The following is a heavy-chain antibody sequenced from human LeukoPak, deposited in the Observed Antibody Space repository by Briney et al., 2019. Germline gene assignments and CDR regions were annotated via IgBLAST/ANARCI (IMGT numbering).Heavy chain of an antibody. Sequence: KPSQTLSLTCTVSGGSISSGGYYWSWIRQHPGKGLEWIGYIYYSGSTYYNPSLKSRVTISVDTSKNQFSLKLSSVTAADTAMYYCARRSPLVVVTAAHYYDYWGQGTLVTVSS. J-gene: IGHJ4*02. D-gene: IGHD2-21*02. CDR1: GGSISSGGYY. CDR3: ARRSPLVVVTAAHYYDY. CDR2: IYYSGST. V-gene: IGHV4-31*03.